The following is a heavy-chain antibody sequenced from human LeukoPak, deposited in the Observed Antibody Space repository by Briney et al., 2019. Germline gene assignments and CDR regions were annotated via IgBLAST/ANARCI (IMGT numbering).Heavy chain of an antibody. D-gene: IGHD5-12*01. CDR3: ARDMVATGYYYYGMDV. V-gene: IGHV3-30-3*01. Sequence: SGGSLRLSCAASGFTFSSYAMHWVRQAPGKGLEWVAVISYDGSNKYYADSVKGRFTISRDNSKNTLYLQMNSLRAEDTAVYYCARDMVATGYYYYGMDVWGQGTTVTVSS. CDR2: ISYDGSNK. J-gene: IGHJ6*02. CDR1: GFTFSSYA.